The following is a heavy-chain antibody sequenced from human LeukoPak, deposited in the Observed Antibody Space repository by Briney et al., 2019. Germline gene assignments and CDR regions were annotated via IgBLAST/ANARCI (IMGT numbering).Heavy chain of an antibody. CDR2: IDTVGSYI. Sequence: RAGGPLRLSCAASGFTFVSYSFNWVRQAPGKGLEWVSSIDTVGSYIYYAASVKGRFTISRDNAENSVYLQMNSLRVEDTAVYYCARLRRNSDSGRYYYYYDYWGQGTLVTVSS. D-gene: IGHD3-22*01. J-gene: IGHJ4*02. CDR1: GFTFVSYS. V-gene: IGHV3-21*01. CDR3: ARLRRNSDSGRYYYYYDY.